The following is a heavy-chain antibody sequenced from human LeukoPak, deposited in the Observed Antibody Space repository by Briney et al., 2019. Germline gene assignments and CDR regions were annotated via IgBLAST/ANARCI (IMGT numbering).Heavy chain of an antibody. CDR3: AKDRPLLTGYYFDY. CDR2: IRYDGSNK. D-gene: IGHD3-9*01. V-gene: IGHV3-30*02. J-gene: IGHJ4*02. CDR1: GFTFSSYG. Sequence: GGSLRLSCAASGFTFSSYGMHWVRQAPGKGLEWVAFIRYDGSNKYYADSVKDRFTISRDNSKNTLYLQINSLRAEDTAVYYCAKDRPLLTGYYFDYWGQGTLVTVSS.